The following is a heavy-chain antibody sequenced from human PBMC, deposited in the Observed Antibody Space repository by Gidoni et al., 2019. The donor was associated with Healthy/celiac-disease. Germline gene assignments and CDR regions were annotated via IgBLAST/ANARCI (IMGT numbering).Heavy chain of an antibody. CDR2: MNPNSGNT. CDR3: ARDFIYCSSTSCYREYYYGMDV. Sequence: QVQLVQSGAEVKKPGASVKVSCKASGYTFTSYDINWVRQATGQGLEWMGWMNPNSGNTGYAQKFQGRVTMTRNTSISTAYMELSSLRSEDTAVYYCARDFIYCSSTSCYREYYYGMDVWGQGTTVTVSS. V-gene: IGHV1-8*01. J-gene: IGHJ6*02. CDR1: GYTFTSYD. D-gene: IGHD2-2*01.